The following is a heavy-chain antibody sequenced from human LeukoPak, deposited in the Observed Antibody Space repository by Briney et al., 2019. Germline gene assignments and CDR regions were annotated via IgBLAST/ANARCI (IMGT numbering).Heavy chain of an antibody. CDR2: IYYSGTT. Sequence: SETLSLTCTVSGGSISSGGYYWSWIRQHPGKGLEWIGYIYYSGTTYYNPSLKSRVTISVDTSKNQFSLKLSSVTAADTAVYYCARQIVVPAPELAQTRGYYFDYWGQGTLVTVSS. CDR1: GGSISSGGYY. V-gene: IGHV4-31*03. J-gene: IGHJ4*02. CDR3: ARQIVVPAPELAQTRGYYFDY. D-gene: IGHD2-2*01.